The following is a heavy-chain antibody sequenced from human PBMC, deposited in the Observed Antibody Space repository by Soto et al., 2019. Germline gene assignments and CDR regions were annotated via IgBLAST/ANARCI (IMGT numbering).Heavy chain of an antibody. J-gene: IGHJ6*02. CDR3: ARVSPFTYYYGSGGYKGYYYGMDV. Sequence: QVQLQQWGAGLLKPSETLSLTCAVYGGSFSGYYWSWIRQPPGKGLEWIGEINHSGSTNYNPSLKSRVTISVDTSKNRFSLKLSSVTAADTAVYYCARVSPFTYYYGSGGYKGYYYGMDVWGQGTTVTVSS. CDR1: GGSFSGYY. D-gene: IGHD3-10*01. V-gene: IGHV4-34*01. CDR2: INHSGST.